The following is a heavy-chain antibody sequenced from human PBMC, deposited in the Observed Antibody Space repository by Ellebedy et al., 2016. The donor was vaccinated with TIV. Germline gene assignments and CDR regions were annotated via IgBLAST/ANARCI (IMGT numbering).Heavy chain of an antibody. CDR1: GFTFSNYW. Sequence: GGSLRLSCAASGFTFSNYWMSWVRQAPGKGLEWVANIKQDGSEKYYVDSVKGRFSISRDNAKSSLYVQMNSLRDEDTAVYYCARDQWLGRAYYFDSWGQGTLVTVSS. CDR2: IKQDGSEK. J-gene: IGHJ4*02. CDR3: ARDQWLGRAYYFDS. D-gene: IGHD6-19*01. V-gene: IGHV3-7*01.